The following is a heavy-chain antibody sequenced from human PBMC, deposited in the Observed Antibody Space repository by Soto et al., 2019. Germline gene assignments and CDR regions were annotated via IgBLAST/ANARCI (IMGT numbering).Heavy chain of an antibody. J-gene: IGHJ6*03. CDR1: GFTFSDYY. CDR2: ISSSGSTI. CDR3: ARVNYDFWSGYRYYYYMDV. D-gene: IGHD3-3*01. V-gene: IGHV3-11*01. Sequence: GGSLRLSCAASGFTFSDYYMSWIRQAPGKGLEWVSYISSSGSTIYYADSVKGRFTISRDNAKNSLYLQMNSLRAEDTAVYYCARVNYDFWSGYRYYYYMDVWGKGTTVTVSS.